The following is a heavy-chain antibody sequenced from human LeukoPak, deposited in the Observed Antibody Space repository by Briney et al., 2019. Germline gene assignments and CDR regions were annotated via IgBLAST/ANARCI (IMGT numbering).Heavy chain of an antibody. CDR1: GYTFTSYG. D-gene: IGHD3-10*01. J-gene: IGHJ3*02. CDR2: ISAYNGNT. V-gene: IGHV1-18*01. Sequence: ASVKVSCKASGYTFTSYGISWVRQAPGQGLEWMGWISAYNGNTNYAQKLQDRVTMTTDTSTSTAYMALRSLRSDDTAVYYCARSRGPMVRGVINFGVDSFDIWGQGTMVAVSS. CDR3: ARSRGPMVRGVINFGVDSFDI.